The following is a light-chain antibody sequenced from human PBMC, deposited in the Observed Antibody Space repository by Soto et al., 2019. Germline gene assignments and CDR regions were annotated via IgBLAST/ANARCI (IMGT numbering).Light chain of an antibody. V-gene: IGKV3-11*01. J-gene: IGKJ4*01. CDR3: QQRSNWPLT. Sequence: EIVLTQSPATLSLSPGERATLSCRASESVSSYLAWYQQKPGQAPRLLIYDASNRATGIPARFSGSGSGTDFPLPISSLEPEDFAVYYCQQRSNWPLTFGGRTKVEIK. CDR1: ESVSSY. CDR2: DAS.